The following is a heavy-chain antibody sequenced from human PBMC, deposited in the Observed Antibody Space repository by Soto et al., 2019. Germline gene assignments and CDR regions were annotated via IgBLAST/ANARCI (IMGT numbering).Heavy chain of an antibody. V-gene: IGHV6-1*01. CDR1: GDIVSSKSAA. CDR3: ARRFLTAAGGLGMDV. CDR2: TYYRSKWYN. Sequence: SQTLSLTCAISGDIVSSKSAAWNWIRRSPSRGLEWLGRTYYRSKWYNDYAVSVKSRITINPDPSKNQFSLQLNSVTPEDTAVYYCARRFLTAAGGLGMDVWGQGTTVTVSS. J-gene: IGHJ6*02. D-gene: IGHD2-2*01.